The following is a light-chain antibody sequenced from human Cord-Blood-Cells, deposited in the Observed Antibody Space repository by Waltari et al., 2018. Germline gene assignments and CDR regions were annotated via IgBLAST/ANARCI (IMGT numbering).Light chain of an antibody. Sequence: DIQMTQSPSSLYASVGDTVTITCRARQGIKNYLAWYQQKPGKVHKLLIYAASTLQSGVPSRFRGIGSGTDFNFTISSLQPEAVATYYCQKYNSAPYTFGQGTKLEIK. CDR1: QGIKNY. CDR2: AAS. CDR3: QKYNSAPYT. J-gene: IGKJ2*01. V-gene: IGKV1-27*01.